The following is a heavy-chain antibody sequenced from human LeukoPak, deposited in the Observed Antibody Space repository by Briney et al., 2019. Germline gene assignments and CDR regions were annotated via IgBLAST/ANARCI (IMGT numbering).Heavy chain of an antibody. V-gene: IGHV4-39*07. CDR3: ARGKYFDSTGWDY. CDR2: FYYTGTT. Sequence: SETLSLTCNVSGGSFSSSSYYWGWIRQPPGKGLEWIGNFYYTGTTYYNPSLKSRVTISIDTSKNQFSLKLSSVTAADTAVYHCARGKYFDSTGWDYWGQGTLVTVSS. D-gene: IGHD3-22*01. CDR1: GGSFSSSSYY. J-gene: IGHJ4*02.